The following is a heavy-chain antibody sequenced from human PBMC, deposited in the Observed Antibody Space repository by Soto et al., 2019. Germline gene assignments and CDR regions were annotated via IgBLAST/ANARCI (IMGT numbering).Heavy chain of an antibody. D-gene: IGHD1-7*01. CDR2: IYWDDDK. V-gene: IGHV2-5*02. CDR3: AHVYWAASGTRYYFDY. CDR1: GFSFSTDGMG. Sequence: QITLKESGPTLVKPTRTLTLTCTFSGFSFSTDGMGVGWIRQPPGKALEWLALIYWDDDKRFSPSQKSRLTITKDGSRNQVVLTLTNMDPADTATYYCAHVYWAASGTRYYFDYWGQGTLVTVSS. J-gene: IGHJ4*02.